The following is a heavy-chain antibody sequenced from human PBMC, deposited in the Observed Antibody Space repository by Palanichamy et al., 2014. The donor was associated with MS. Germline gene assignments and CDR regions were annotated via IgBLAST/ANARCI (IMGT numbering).Heavy chain of an antibody. CDR3: ARGRDGSSYYDY. V-gene: IGHV6-1*01. Sequence: QVQLQQSGPGLVKPSQTLSLTCAISGDSVSSKSAAWNWIRQSPSRGLEWLGRTYYRSNWNNDYALSVKSRMTINPDTSKNLFSLQLSSVTPEDTAVYYCARGRDGSSYYDYWGQGTLVTVPS. CDR2: TYYRSNWNN. J-gene: IGHJ4*02. CDR1: GDSVSSKSAA. D-gene: IGHD3-22*01.